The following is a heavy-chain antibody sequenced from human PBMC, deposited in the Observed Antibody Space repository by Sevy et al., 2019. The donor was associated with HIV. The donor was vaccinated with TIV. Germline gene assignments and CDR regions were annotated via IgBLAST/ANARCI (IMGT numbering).Heavy chain of an antibody. Sequence: GGSLRLSCAASGFTFSDAWLSWVRQAPGKGLEWVGRVRSKGDGGTTDYAAPVKGRFTIAREDSKNVLYVQMNSLKIDDTGVYYCTTEGADWGQGTRVTVSS. J-gene: IGHJ4*02. CDR2: VRSKGDGGTT. CDR1: GFTFSDAW. V-gene: IGHV3-15*01. CDR3: TTEGAD.